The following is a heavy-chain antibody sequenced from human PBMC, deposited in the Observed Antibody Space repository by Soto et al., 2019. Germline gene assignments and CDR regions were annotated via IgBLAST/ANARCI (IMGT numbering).Heavy chain of an antibody. CDR2: ISSSSSYI. D-gene: IGHD2-15*01. CDR3: ARDGYCSGGSCYSGAFDI. J-gene: IGHJ3*02. Sequence: NPGGSLRLSCAASGFTFSSYSMNWVRQAPGKGLEWVSSISSSSSYIYYADSVKGRFTISRDNAKNSLYLQMNSLRAEDTAVYYCARDGYCSGGSCYSGAFDIWGQGTMVTVSS. V-gene: IGHV3-21*01. CDR1: GFTFSSYS.